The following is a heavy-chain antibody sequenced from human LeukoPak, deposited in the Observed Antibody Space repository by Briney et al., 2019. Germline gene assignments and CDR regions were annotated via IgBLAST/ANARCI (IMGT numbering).Heavy chain of an antibody. D-gene: IGHD6-6*01. CDR2: ISGSGGST. V-gene: IGHV3-23*01. Sequence: GGSLRLSCAASGFTFSSYAMSWVRQAPGKGLEWVSAISGSGGSTYYADSVKGRFTISRDNSKNTLYLQMNSLRAEDTAVYYCANAPYSSSPREVDYWGQGTLVTVSS. CDR3: ANAPYSSSPREVDY. CDR1: GFTFSSYA. J-gene: IGHJ4*02.